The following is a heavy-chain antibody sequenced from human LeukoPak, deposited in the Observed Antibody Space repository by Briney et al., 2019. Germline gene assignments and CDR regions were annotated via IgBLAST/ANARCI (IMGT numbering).Heavy chain of an antibody. CDR1: GGSISGGGYY. V-gene: IGHV4-61*08. D-gene: IGHD2-2*01. Sequence: PSQTLSLTCTVSGGSISGGGYYWSWIRQYPGKGLEWSGYIYYSGSTNYNPSLKSRVTISVDTSKNQFSLKLSSVSAADTAVYYCAMHGGYCSSTSCYGGYAFDIWGQGTMVTVSS. J-gene: IGHJ3*02. CDR3: AMHGGYCSSTSCYGGYAFDI. CDR2: IYYSGST.